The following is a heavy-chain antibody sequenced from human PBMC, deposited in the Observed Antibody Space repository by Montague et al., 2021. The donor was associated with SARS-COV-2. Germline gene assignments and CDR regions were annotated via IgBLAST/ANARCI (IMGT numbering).Heavy chain of an antibody. CDR3: ARGRTVTTFYYYYYYGMDV. V-gene: IGHV4-34*01. D-gene: IGHD4-17*01. CDR2: INHSGST. J-gene: IGHJ6*02. CDR1: GGSFSGYY. Sequence: SETLSLTCAVSGGSFSGYYWSWIRQPPGKGLEWIGEINHSGSTNYNPSXXRQVTISVDTSKNQFSLKLSSVTAADTAVYYCARGRTVTTFYYYYYYGMDVWGQGTPVTVSS.